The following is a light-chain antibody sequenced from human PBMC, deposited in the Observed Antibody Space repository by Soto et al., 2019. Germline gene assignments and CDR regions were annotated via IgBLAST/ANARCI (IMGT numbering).Light chain of an antibody. J-gene: IGKJ1*01. CDR3: HQVYTYPRT. CDR2: AAS. Sequence: DIQMTQSPSSVSASVGDRVTITCRASQVIGTWLAWFQQKPGKAPKLLIYAASSVQSGVPSRFSGSGSGTDFTLTINNLQIEDFATYYCHQVYTYPRTFGQGTKVDIK. CDR1: QVIGTW. V-gene: IGKV1-12*01.